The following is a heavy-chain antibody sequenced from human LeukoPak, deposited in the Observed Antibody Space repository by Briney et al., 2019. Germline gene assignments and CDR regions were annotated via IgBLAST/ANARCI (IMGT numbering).Heavy chain of an antibody. CDR1: GFTFSSYT. CDR3: AKAHYSGYKLLDY. D-gene: IGHD5-12*01. Sequence: PGGSLRLSCAASGFTFSSYTMSWVRQAPGKGLDWVSSISGTGGSTYYADSVKGRFTISRDNSRNTLFLQMNSLRAEDTAVYYCAKAHYSGYKLLDYWGQGTLVTVSS. V-gene: IGHV3-23*01. CDR2: ISGTGGST. J-gene: IGHJ4*02.